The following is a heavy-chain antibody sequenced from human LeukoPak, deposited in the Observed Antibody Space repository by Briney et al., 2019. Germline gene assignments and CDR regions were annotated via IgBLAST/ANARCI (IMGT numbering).Heavy chain of an antibody. CDR3: AKSGQYCSGGTCQNWFDP. CDR2: ISGSGSRT. CDR1: GFTFSDYA. V-gene: IGHV3-23*01. D-gene: IGHD2-15*01. J-gene: IGHJ5*02. Sequence: GGSLRLSCAASGFTFSDYAMTWARQAPGKGLEWVSSISGSGSRTYYTEFVKGRFTISRDNSKNTLYLQMNSLRVEDTALYYCAKSGQYCSGGTCQNWFDPWGQGTLVTVSS.